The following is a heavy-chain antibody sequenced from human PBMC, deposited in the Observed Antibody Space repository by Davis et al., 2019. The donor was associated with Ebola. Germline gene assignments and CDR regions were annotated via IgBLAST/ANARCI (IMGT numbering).Heavy chain of an antibody. CDR3: ATERYYYDSSGYLATPNDAFDI. Sequence: SQTLSLTCTVSGGSIRRSSYYWGWIRQPPGKGLEWIGSIYYSGSTYYNPSLKSRVTISVDTSKNQFSLKLSSVTAADTAVYYCATERYYYDSSGYLATPNDAFDIWGQGTMVTVSS. CDR2: IYYSGST. D-gene: IGHD3-22*01. J-gene: IGHJ3*02. V-gene: IGHV4-39*01. CDR1: GGSIRRSSYY.